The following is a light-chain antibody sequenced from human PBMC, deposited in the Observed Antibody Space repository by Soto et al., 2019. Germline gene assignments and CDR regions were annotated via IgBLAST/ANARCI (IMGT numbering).Light chain of an antibody. CDR1: QSVSSSQ. J-gene: IGKJ4*01. Sequence: EIVMTQSPATLSVSPGERATLSCRASQSVSSSQLAWYQQKPGQSPRLLIYGASTRATGIPARFSGSGSGTELTLTFSSLQSEDFAVHACQQYSSWPLTFGGGTKVEIK. V-gene: IGKV3-15*01. CDR2: GAS. CDR3: QQYSSWPLT.